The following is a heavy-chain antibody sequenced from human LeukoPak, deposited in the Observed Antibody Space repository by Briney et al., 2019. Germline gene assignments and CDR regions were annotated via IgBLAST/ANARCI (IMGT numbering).Heavy chain of an antibody. D-gene: IGHD1-1*01. Sequence: SETLSLTCAVSSYSIISNFYWGWIRQPPGKGLEWIGTIFHSGATYYNPSLESRVSISVDMSENQFSLKLYTVTAADTAVYYCARGGLESRYNVAFDYWGQGILVTVSS. CDR1: SYSIISNFY. J-gene: IGHJ4*02. CDR3: ARGGLESRYNVAFDY. V-gene: IGHV4-38-2*01. CDR2: IFHSGAT.